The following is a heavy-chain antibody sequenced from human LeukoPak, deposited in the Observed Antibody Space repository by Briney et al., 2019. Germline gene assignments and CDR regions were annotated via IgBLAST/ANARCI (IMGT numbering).Heavy chain of an antibody. D-gene: IGHD3-3*01. CDR1: GGSISSSSYY. V-gene: IGHV4-39*01. J-gene: IGHJ4*02. CDR2: IYYSGST. Sequence: SETPSLTCTVSGGSISSSSYYWGCIRQPPGKGLEWIGSIYYSGSTYYNPSLKSRVTISVDTSKNQFSLKLSSVTAADTAVYYCATRVVPMYYFDYWGQGTLVTVSS. CDR3: ATRVVPMYYFDY.